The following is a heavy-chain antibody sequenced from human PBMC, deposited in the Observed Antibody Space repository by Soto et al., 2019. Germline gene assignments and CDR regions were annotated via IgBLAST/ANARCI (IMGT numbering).Heavy chain of an antibody. CDR1: GFTFSSYA. Sequence: GGSLRLSCAASGFTFSSYAMSWVRQAPGKGLEWVSAISGSGGSTYYADSVKGRFTISRDNSKNTLYLQMNSLRAEDTAVYYCAKVARPRDRSPGKGPFDPWGQGTLVTVS. D-gene: IGHD6-6*01. CDR3: AKVARPRDRSPGKGPFDP. CDR2: ISGSGGST. J-gene: IGHJ5*02. V-gene: IGHV3-23*01.